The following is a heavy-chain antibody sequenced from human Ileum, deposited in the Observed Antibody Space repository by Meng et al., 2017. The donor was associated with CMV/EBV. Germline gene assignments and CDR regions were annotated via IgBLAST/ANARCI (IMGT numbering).Heavy chain of an antibody. J-gene: IGHJ3*01. CDR3: VWEAPKSTFTL. V-gene: IGHV3-15*01. CDR2: VKSKASGGTM. CDR1: GFKFIDAW. Sequence: GSGFKFIDAWMNWVRQRPGKGLEWVGRVKSKASGGTMEYAAPVKGRFTISRDDAENRVFMQMDSLETEDTALYFCVWEAPKSTFTLWGQGTMVTVSS. D-gene: IGHD3-16*01.